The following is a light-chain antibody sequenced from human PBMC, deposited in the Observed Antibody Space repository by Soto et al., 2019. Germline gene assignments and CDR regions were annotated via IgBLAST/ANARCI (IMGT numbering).Light chain of an antibody. CDR1: SSDVGAYNY. CDR3: CSFGGSSNV. V-gene: IGLV2-8*01. Sequence: QSALTQPPSASGSPGQSVTISCTGTSSDVGAYNYVSWYQQHPGKAPKLMIYEVSQRPSGVPDRFSGSKSGNTASLTVSGVQAEDEDDYYCCSFGGSSNVFGTGTKLTVL. CDR2: EVS. J-gene: IGLJ1*01.